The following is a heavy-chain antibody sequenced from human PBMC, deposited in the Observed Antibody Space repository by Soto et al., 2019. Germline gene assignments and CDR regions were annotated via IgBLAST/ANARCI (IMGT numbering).Heavy chain of an antibody. J-gene: IGHJ4*02. CDR2: IRSKAYGGTT. D-gene: IGHD5-12*01. Sequence: GGSLRLSCTASGFTFGDYAMSWFRQAPGKGLEWVGFIRSKAYGGTTEYAASVKGRFTISRDDSKSIAYLQMNSLKTEDTAVYYCTRAPPGLKVATITVDYWGQGTLVTVSS. CDR3: TRAPPGLKVATITVDY. V-gene: IGHV3-49*03. CDR1: GFTFGDYA.